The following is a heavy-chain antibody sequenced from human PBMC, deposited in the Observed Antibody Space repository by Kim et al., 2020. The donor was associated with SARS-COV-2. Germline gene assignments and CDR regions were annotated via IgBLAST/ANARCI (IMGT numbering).Heavy chain of an antibody. CDR1: GFTFSRYE. V-gene: IGHV3-48*03. CDR2: ISESGFI. J-gene: IGHJ4*02. CDR3: ARDTYGDEDFDY. D-gene: IGHD4-17*01. Sequence: GGSLRPSCAASGFTFSRYEINWVRQAPGKGLEWVSYISESGFISYADSVKGRFTISRDNAKNSAYLQMSSLRAEDTGIYYCARDTYGDEDFDYWGQGTLV.